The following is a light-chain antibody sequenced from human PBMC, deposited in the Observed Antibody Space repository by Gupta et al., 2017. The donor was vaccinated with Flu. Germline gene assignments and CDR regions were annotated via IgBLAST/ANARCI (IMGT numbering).Light chain of an antibody. J-gene: IGLJ3*02. CDR1: TVGSNS. CDR3: ELWDGYNGHSV. Sequence: SYVLTQPPSASVAPGQTASITCGENTVGSNSVHWYQQKPGQAPPVVVADDTRRPSGVPERFACSNAGKTAIPIINRVEAGDEADYCGELWDGYNGHSVFGGGTKVTVL. CDR2: DDT. V-gene: IGLV3-21*02.